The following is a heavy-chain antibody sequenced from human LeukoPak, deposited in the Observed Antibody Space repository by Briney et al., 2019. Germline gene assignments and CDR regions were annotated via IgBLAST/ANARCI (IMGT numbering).Heavy chain of an antibody. CDR3: ATTHYYDSSGYYLDAFDI. V-gene: IGHV4-59*08. CDR2: IYYSGST. J-gene: IGHJ3*02. D-gene: IGHD3-22*01. Sequence: SETLSLTCTVSGGSISSYYWSWIRQPPGKGLERIGYIYYSGSTNYNPSLKSRVTISVDTSKNQFSLKLSSVTAADTAVYYCATTHYYDSSGYYLDAFDIWGQGTMVTVSS. CDR1: GGSISSYY.